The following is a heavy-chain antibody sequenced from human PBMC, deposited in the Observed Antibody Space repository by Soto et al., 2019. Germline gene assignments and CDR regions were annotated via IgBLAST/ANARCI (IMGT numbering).Heavy chain of an antibody. D-gene: IGHD3-3*01. CDR1: GFTFSSYA. J-gene: IGHJ4*02. V-gene: IGHV3-30-3*01. CDR3: ARDAQGVVNNYFDY. CDR2: ISYDGSNK. Sequence: QVQLVESGGGVVQPGRSLRLSCAASGFTFSSYAMHWVRQAPGKGLEWVAVISYDGSNKYYADSVKGPFTISRDNSKNTLYLQMNSARAEDTAVYYCARDAQGVVNNYFDYWGQGTLVTVSS.